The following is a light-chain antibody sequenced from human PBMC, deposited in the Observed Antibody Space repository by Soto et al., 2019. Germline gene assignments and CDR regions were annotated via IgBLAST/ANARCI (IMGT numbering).Light chain of an antibody. CDR1: SSDVGGYNY. Sequence: QSALTQPPSASGSPGQSVTISCTGTSSDVGGYNYVSWYQQYPGKAPRLVIYEVTKRPSGVPDRFSGSKSGNTASLTVSGLQAEDEADYYCSSFSGFSTVFGTGTQLTVL. CDR2: EVT. CDR3: SSFSGFSTV. J-gene: IGLJ1*01. V-gene: IGLV2-8*01.